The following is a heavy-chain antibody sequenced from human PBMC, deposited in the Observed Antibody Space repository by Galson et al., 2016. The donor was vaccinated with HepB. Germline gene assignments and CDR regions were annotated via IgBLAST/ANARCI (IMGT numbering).Heavy chain of an antibody. CDR2: IYSGGST. D-gene: IGHD1-20*01. CDR3: ASMTGTTPGGY. CDR1: GLTVSSNH. Sequence: SLRLSCAASGLTVSSNHMSWFRQAPGKGLEWVSLIYSGGSTYYADSVKGRFTISRDNSKNTLYLQMNSLRAEDTAVYYCASMTGTTPGGYWGQGTLVTVSS. V-gene: IGHV3-53*01. J-gene: IGHJ4*02.